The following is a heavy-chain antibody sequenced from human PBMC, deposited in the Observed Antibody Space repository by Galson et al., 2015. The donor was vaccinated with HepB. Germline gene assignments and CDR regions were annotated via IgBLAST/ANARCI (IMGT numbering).Heavy chain of an antibody. CDR2: ISWNSGSI. CDR1: GFTFDDYA. CDR3: AKNRRRGGSWTLLYYFDY. D-gene: IGHD3-10*01. V-gene: IGHV3-9*01. Sequence: SLKLSCAASGFTFDDYAMHWVRQAPGKGLEWVSGISWNSGSIGYADSVKGRFTITRDNAKNSLYLQMNSLRAEDTALYYCAKNRRRGGSWTLLYYFDYWGQGTLVTVSS. J-gene: IGHJ4*02.